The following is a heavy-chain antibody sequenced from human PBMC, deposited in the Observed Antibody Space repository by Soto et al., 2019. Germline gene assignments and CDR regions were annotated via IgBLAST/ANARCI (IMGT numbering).Heavy chain of an antibody. CDR2: ISSSGSTI. D-gene: IGHD6-13*01. J-gene: IGHJ3*02. CDR3: AREWGAAAGPDAFDI. CDR1: GFTFSSYE. Sequence: GGSLRLSCAASGFTFSSYEMNWVRQAPGKGLEWVSYISSSGSTIYYADSVKGRFTISRDNAKNSLYLQMNSLRAEDTAVYYCAREWGAAAGPDAFDIWGQGTMVTVSS. V-gene: IGHV3-48*03.